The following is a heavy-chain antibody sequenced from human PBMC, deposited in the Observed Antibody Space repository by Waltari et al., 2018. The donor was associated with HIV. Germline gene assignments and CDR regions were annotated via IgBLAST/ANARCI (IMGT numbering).Heavy chain of an antibody. Sequence: EVQMVEPGGGLVKPGGSMEESCSASRFNISSDSMHWVRQAPGKGLEWVSSISSGSVYIYYADSVKGRFTISRDNAKNSLYLQMNSLRAEDTAVYYCARDEAEMATLTAFDIWGQGTMVTVSS. CDR1: RFNISSDS. D-gene: IGHD5-12*01. V-gene: IGHV3-21*01. CDR3: ARDEAEMATLTAFDI. CDR2: ISSGSVYI. J-gene: IGHJ3*02.